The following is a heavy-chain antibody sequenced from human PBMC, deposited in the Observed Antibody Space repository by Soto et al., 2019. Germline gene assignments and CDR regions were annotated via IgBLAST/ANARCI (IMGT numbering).Heavy chain of an antibody. CDR1: GGSISSGGYS. CDR3: ARVWLYSSSWYYGMDV. Sequence: SETLSLTCAVSGGSISSGGYSWNWIRQPPGKGMERIGYIYHSGSTYYNPSLKSRVTISVDRSKIQFSLKLSSVTAADTAVYYCARVWLYSSSWYYGMDVWGQGTTVTVSS. D-gene: IGHD6-13*01. CDR2: IYHSGST. J-gene: IGHJ6*02. V-gene: IGHV4-30-2*01.